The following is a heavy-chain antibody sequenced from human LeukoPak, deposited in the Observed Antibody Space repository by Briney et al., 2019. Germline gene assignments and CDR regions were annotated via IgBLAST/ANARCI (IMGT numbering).Heavy chain of an antibody. J-gene: IGHJ6*03. Sequence: GGSLRLSCAASGFTFSSYEMNWVRQAPGKGLEWVSYISSSGSTIYYADSVKGRFTISRDNSKNTLYLQMNSLRAEDTAVYYCAKARTAGGGYMDVWGKGTTVTISS. CDR3: AKARTAGGGYMDV. V-gene: IGHV3-48*03. D-gene: IGHD3-16*01. CDR2: ISSSGSTI. CDR1: GFTFSSYE.